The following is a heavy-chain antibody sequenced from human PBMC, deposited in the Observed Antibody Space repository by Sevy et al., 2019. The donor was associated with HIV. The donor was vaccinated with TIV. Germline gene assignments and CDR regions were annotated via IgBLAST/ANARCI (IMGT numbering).Heavy chain of an antibody. CDR1: GFTFSSYW. J-gene: IGHJ6*02. D-gene: IGHD5-12*01. CDR3: ARDNGIVDTIRDYYYGMDV. Sequence: GGSLRLSCAASGFTFSSYWMSWVRQAPGKGLEWVANIKQDGSEKYYVDSVNGRFTISRDNAKNSLYLQMNSLRAEDTAMYYCARDNGIVDTIRDYYYGMDVWGQGTTVTVSS. CDR2: IKQDGSEK. V-gene: IGHV3-7*01.